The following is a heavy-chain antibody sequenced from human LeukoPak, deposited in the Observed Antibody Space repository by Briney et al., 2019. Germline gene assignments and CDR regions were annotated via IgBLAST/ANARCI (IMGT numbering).Heavy chain of an antibody. J-gene: IGHJ4*02. Sequence: SETLSLTCSVSGGSINSDYWNWIRQPPGKGLEWIGYIYHSGSTNYNPSLKSRVTISIDKSKKQFSLKLISVTAADTAIYYCARGRGLAWEQWLVDYWGQGTLVTVSS. CDR1: GGSINSDY. D-gene: IGHD6-19*01. V-gene: IGHV4-59*01. CDR2: IYHSGST. CDR3: ARGRGLAWEQWLVDY.